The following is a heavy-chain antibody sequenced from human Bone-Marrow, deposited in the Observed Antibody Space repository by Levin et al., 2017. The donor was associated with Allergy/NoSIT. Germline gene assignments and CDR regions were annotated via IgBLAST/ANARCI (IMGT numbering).Heavy chain of an antibody. V-gene: IGHV3-7*01. CDR1: GFTFSTYW. J-gene: IGHJ4*02. CDR2: INEDASDK. D-gene: IGHD5-12*01. CDR3: VKGGHLDD. Sequence: GGSLRLSCVASGFTFSTYWMSWVRQAPGKGLEWVANINEDASDKYYVDSVKGRFIISRDNAKNSLYLQMNSLRAEDTAIYYCVKGGHLDDWGQGTLVTVSS.